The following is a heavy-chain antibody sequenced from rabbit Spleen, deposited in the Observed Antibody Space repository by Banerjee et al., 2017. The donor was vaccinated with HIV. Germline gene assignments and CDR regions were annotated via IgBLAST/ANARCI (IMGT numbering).Heavy chain of an antibody. CDR3: ARDTGSSFSSYGMDL. J-gene: IGHJ6*01. CDR2: IAGSSSGFT. D-gene: IGHD8-1*01. CDR1: GIDFSSGYY. Sequence: QQQLEESGGGLVKPGGTLTLTCKASGIDFSSGYYIYWVRQAPGKGLEWISCIAGSSSGFTYSATWATGRFTISKTSSTTVTLQMTSLTVADTATYFCARDTGSSFSSYGMDLWVPGTLVTVS. V-gene: IGHV1S45*01.